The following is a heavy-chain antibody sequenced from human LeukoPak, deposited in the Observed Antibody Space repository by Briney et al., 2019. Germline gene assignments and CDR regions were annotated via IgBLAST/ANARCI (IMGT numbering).Heavy chain of an antibody. CDR1: GFTVSSNY. CDR3: ARSSHYDILTGYSEEVAFDI. CDR2: IYSGGST. Sequence: GGSLRLSCAASGFTVSSNYMSWVRQAPGKGLEWVSVIYSGGSTDYADSVKGRFTISRDTSKNTLYLQMNSLRVEDTAVYYCARSSHYDILTGYSEEVAFDIWGQGTMVTVSS. D-gene: IGHD3-9*01. V-gene: IGHV3-53*01. J-gene: IGHJ3*02.